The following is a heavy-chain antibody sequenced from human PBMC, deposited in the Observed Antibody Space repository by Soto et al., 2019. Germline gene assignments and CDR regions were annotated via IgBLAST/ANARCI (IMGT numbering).Heavy chain of an antibody. V-gene: IGHV4-30-4*01. CDR1: GGSISSGDYY. CDR2: IYYSGST. CDR3: AKDFIYDSDGYYYVSAFDI. D-gene: IGHD3-22*01. Sequence: SETLSLTCTVSGGSISSGDYYWSWIRQPPGKGLEWIGYIYYSGSTYYNPSLKSRVTISVDTSKNQFSLKLSSVTAADTAVYYCAKDFIYDSDGYYYVSAFDIWGQGTMVTVSS. J-gene: IGHJ3*02.